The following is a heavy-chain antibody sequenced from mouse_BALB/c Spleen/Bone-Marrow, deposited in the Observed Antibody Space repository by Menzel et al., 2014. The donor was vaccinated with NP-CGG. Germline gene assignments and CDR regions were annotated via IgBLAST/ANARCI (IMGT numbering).Heavy chain of an antibody. CDR1: GYTFTTYW. CDR3: ARDYGRDAGFAWFVY. J-gene: IGHJ3*01. Sequence: VQLQQSGAELVKPGASVKLSCRASGYTFTTYWMHWVKQRPGQGLEWIGEINPSNGRTNYNEKFKSKATLTVDKSSSTAYMQLSSLTSEDSAVYYCARDYGRDAGFAWFVYWGQGTLVTVSA. D-gene: IGHD1-1*02. V-gene: IGHV1S81*02. CDR2: INPSNGRT.